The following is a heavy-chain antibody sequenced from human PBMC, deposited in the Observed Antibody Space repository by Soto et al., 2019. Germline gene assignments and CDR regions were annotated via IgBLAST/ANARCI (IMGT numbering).Heavy chain of an antibody. V-gene: IGHV3-7*01. D-gene: IGHD3-3*01. CDR3: ARRITIFGVIRGGSLGY. Sequence: GSLRLSCAGSGFTFSSYWMSWVRQAPGKGLEWVANINEDGSEKYYVDSVKGRFTISRDNAKKSLYLQMNSLRAEDTAVYYCARRITIFGVIRGGSLGYWGQGTLVTVSS. CDR1: GFTFSSYW. CDR2: INEDGSEK. J-gene: IGHJ4*02.